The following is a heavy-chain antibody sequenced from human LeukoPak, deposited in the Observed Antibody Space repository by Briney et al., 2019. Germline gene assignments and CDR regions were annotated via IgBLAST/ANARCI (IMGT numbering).Heavy chain of an antibody. V-gene: IGHV3-48*03. Sequence: GGSLRLSCAASGFTFSSYEMNWVRQAPGKGLGWVSYISSSGSTIYYADSVKGRFTISRDNAKNSLYLQMNSLRAEDTAVYYCARWYYDFWSGYYLLDYWGQGTLVTVSS. CDR3: ARWYYDFWSGYYLLDY. CDR1: GFTFSSYE. D-gene: IGHD3-3*01. CDR2: ISSSGSTI. J-gene: IGHJ4*02.